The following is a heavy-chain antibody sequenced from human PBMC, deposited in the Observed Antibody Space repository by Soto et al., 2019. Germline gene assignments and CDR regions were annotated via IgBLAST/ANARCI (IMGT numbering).Heavy chain of an antibody. D-gene: IGHD6-19*01. CDR1: GFTFAGYA. CDR3: AKDFRYAVAGTQFDP. V-gene: IGHV3-23*01. CDR2: ISGSGLSI. J-gene: IGHJ5*02. Sequence: GGYLGLSCAACGFTFAGYAMGGVRQAPGKGLEWVSGISGSGLSIYYADSMKGRFAISRDNSKNTLYLQMNSLRVDDTAMYYCAKDFRYAVAGTQFDPWGRGTLVTVSS.